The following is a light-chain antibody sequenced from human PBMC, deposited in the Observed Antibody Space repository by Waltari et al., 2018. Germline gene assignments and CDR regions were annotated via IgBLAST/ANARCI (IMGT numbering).Light chain of an antibody. CDR1: NLGSYS. CDR3: HVWHAHFDPGV. Sequence: SYVLTQPPSVSVAPGETASITCGGDNLGSYSVHWYQQKPGQAPLLIIFYDSDRHSGIPARLSGSNSGNTATLTITSVEAGDEARYYCHVWHAHFDPGVFGTGTEVTVL. V-gene: IGLV3-21*04. J-gene: IGLJ1*01. CDR2: YDS.